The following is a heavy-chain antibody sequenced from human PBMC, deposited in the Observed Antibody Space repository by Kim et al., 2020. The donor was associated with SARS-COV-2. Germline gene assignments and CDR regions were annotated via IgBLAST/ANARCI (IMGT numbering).Heavy chain of an antibody. Sequence: ASVKVSCKASGYTFTSYAIHWVRQAPGQRLEWMGWINAGNGDTKYSQKFQGRVTITRDISARTAYMDLSSLTSEDTAVYYCARVGRTTVTYAYWGQGALVTVSS. CDR1: GYTFTSYA. V-gene: IGHV1-3*01. D-gene: IGHD4-17*01. CDR2: INAGNGDT. J-gene: IGHJ4*02. CDR3: ARVGRTTVTYAY.